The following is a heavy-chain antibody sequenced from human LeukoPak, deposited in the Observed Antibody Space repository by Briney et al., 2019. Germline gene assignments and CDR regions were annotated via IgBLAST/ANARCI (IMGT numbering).Heavy chain of an antibody. Sequence: SETLSLTCTVSGGSISSSSYYWGWIRQPPGKGLEWIGSIYYSGSTYYNPSLKSRVTISVDTSKNQFSLKLSSVTAADTAVYYCAREPSGSYLGYYFDYWGQGTLVTVSS. V-gene: IGHV4-39*02. CDR2: IYYSGST. D-gene: IGHD1-26*01. CDR3: AREPSGSYLGYYFDY. J-gene: IGHJ4*02. CDR1: GGSISSSSYY.